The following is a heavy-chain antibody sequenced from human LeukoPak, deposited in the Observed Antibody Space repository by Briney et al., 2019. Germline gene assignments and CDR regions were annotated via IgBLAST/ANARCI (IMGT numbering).Heavy chain of an antibody. D-gene: IGHD1-1*01. Sequence: PSETLSLTCTVSGGSISSSSHYWGWIRQPPGKGLEWIGSIYYSGSTYYNPSLKSRVTISVDTSKNQFSLKLSSVTAADTAVYYCARQLERLYFDYWGQGTLVTVSS. CDR1: GGSISSSSHY. J-gene: IGHJ4*02. V-gene: IGHV4-39*01. CDR2: IYYSGST. CDR3: ARQLERLYFDY.